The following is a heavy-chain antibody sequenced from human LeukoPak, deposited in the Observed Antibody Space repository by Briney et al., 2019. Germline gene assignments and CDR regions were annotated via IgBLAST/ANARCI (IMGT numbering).Heavy chain of an antibody. CDR1: GGSFSGYY. Sequence: PSETLSLTCAVYGGSFSGYYWSWIRQPPGKGLEWIGEINHSGSTNYNPSLKSRVTISVDTSKNQFSLKLSSVTAADTAVYYCARTDTAMVRAWFDPWGQGTLVTVSS. CDR3: ARTDTAMVRAWFDP. J-gene: IGHJ5*02. V-gene: IGHV4-34*01. CDR2: INHSGST. D-gene: IGHD5-18*01.